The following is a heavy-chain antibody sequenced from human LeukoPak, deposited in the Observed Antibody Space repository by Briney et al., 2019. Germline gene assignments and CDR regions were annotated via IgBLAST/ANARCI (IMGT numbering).Heavy chain of an antibody. Sequence: PSETLSLTCTVSGGPISGYYWNWVRQPPGKGLEWIAYMYHSGSPNYNPSLRSRVTISLDTSKSQFSLTLISVTAADPAVYYCARTYYYASGTYSQFASWGQGTLVTVSS. D-gene: IGHD3-10*01. CDR3: ARTYYYASGTYSQFAS. J-gene: IGHJ4*02. CDR2: MYHSGSP. V-gene: IGHV4-59*01. CDR1: GGPISGYY.